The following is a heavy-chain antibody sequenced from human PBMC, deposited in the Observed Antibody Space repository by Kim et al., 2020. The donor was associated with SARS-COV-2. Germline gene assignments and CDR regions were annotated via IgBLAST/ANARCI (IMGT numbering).Heavy chain of an antibody. CDR3: ASPVEPKVRYCSSTSCQKNYYYYGMDV. Sequence: ASVKVSCKASGYTFTSYAMNWVRQAPGQGLEWMGWINTNTGNPTYAQGFTGRFVFSLDTSVSTAYLQISSLKAEDTAVYYCASPVEPKVRYCSSTSCQKNYYYYGMDVWGQGTTVAVSS. CDR1: GYTFTSYA. V-gene: IGHV7-4-1*02. D-gene: IGHD2-2*01. CDR2: INTNTGNP. J-gene: IGHJ6*02.